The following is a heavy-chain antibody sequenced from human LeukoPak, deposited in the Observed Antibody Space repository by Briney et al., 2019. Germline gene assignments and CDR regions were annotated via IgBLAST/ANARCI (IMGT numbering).Heavy chain of an antibody. Sequence: GGSLRLSCAASGLSFSTFAMSWVRQGPARGLEWVSSIRGNGKTFYADSVRGRFTLSSDSFRNTVYLQLNNLRVEDTAIYYCARASWVSSTDAVRWGQGTLVTVSS. V-gene: IGHV3-23*01. CDR2: IRGNGKT. D-gene: IGHD3-16*01. J-gene: IGHJ4*02. CDR3: ARASWVSSTDAVR. CDR1: GLSFSTFA.